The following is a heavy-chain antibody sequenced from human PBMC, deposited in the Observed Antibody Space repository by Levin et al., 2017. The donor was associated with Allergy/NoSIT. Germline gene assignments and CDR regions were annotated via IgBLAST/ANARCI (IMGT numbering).Heavy chain of an antibody. J-gene: IGHJ3*02. V-gene: IGHV3-21*01. Sequence: TGGSLRLSCAASGFTFSSYSMNWVRQAPGKGLEWVSSISSSSSYIYYADSVKGRFTISRDNAKNSLYLQMNSLRAEDTAVYYCARDRGYYDSSGYYQVPDDAFDIWGQGTMVTVSS. CDR3: ARDRGYYDSSGYYQVPDDAFDI. CDR1: GFTFSSYS. D-gene: IGHD3-22*01. CDR2: ISSSSSYI.